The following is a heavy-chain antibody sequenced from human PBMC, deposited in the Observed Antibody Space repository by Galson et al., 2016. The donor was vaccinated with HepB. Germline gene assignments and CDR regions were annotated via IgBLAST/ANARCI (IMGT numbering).Heavy chain of an antibody. CDR2: ISTYSGNT. J-gene: IGHJ4*02. V-gene: IGHV1-18*01. CDR1: GFTFTTYG. Sequence: SVKVSCKASGFTFTTYGISWVRQAPGQGLEWMGWISTYSGNTDYAQKFQDRFTMTTDTSTTTAYMELRSLTSDDTAVYYCARDFCSGGTCYHALAYWGPGPLVTVSS. CDR3: ARDFCSGGTCYHALAY. D-gene: IGHD2-15*01.